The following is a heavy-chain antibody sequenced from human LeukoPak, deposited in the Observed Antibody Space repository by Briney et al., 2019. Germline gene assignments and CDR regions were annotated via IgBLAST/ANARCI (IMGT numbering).Heavy chain of an antibody. CDR3: AREATDYDILTGYYWNWFDP. CDR1: GFTFSSYS. CDR2: ISSSSSYI. Sequence: GGSLRLSCAASGFTFSSYSMNWVRQAPGKGLEWVSSISSSSSYIYYADSVKGRFTISRDNAKNSLYLQMNSLRAEDTAVYYCAREATDYDILTGYYWNWFDPWGQGTLVTVSS. V-gene: IGHV3-21*01. D-gene: IGHD3-9*01. J-gene: IGHJ5*02.